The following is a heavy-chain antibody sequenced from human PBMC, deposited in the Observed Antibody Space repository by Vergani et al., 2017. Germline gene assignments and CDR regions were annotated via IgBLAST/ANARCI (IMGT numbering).Heavy chain of an antibody. Sequence: EVQLLESGGGLVQPGGSLRLSCAASGFTFSSYAMSWVRQAPGKGLEWVSAISGSGGSTYYADSVKARFTISRDNSKNTLYLQMNSLRAEDTAVYYCAKGRWDFWSGYYPFYGMDVWGQGTTVTVSS. CDR3: AKGRWDFWSGYYPFYGMDV. CDR2: ISGSGGST. CDR1: GFTFSSYA. V-gene: IGHV3-23*01. J-gene: IGHJ6*02. D-gene: IGHD3-3*01.